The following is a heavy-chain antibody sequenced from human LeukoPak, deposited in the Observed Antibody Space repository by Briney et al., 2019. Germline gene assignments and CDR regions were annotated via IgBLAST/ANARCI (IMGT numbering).Heavy chain of an antibody. V-gene: IGHV4-59*01. CDR3: ARDRDSSTWYYFDH. Sequence: SETLSLTCTVSGGSISNYYWTWIRQPPGKGLEWIGYIHYSGSTNYNPSLKSRVTLTVDTSKNQFTLNLSSVTATDTAVYYCARDRDSSTWYYFDHWGQGTLVTVSS. J-gene: IGHJ4*02. D-gene: IGHD6-13*01. CDR2: IHYSGST. CDR1: GGSISNYY.